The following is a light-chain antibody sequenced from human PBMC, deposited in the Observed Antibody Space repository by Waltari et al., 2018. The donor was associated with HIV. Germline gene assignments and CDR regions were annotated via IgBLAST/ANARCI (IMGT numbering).Light chain of an antibody. V-gene: IGLV2-14*01. Sequence: QSALTQPASVSGSPGQSSTISCTGTSSDVGGYTYISWSQQHPGKAPKLMIYEVSNRPSGVSNRFSGSKSGNTASLTISGLQAEDEADYYCSSYTSSSTPHVVFGGGTKLTVL. CDR1: SSDVGGYTY. CDR3: SSYTSSSTPHVV. J-gene: IGLJ2*01. CDR2: EVS.